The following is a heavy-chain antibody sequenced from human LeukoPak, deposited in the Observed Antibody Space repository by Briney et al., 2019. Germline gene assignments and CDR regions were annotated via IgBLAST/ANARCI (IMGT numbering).Heavy chain of an antibody. CDR2: INPNSGGT. CDR1: GYTFTGYY. J-gene: IGHJ4*02. D-gene: IGHD3-3*01. V-gene: IGHV1-2*02. Sequence: ASVKVSCKASGYTFTGYYIHWVRQAPGQGLEWMGWINPNSGGTNYAQKFQGRVTMTRDTSISAAYMELSRLRSDDTAVYYCARGSPYYDFWSGYYSGQGLAFDYWGQGTLVTVSS. CDR3: ARGSPYYDFWSGYYSGQGLAFDY.